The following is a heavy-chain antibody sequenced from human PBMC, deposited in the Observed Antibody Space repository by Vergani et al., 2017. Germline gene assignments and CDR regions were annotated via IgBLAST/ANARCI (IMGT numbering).Heavy chain of an antibody. CDR3: AGPQGTSAYYYGGFDY. V-gene: IGHV3-33*01. D-gene: IGHD3-22*01. CDR2: IWYDGSNT. Sequence: QVQLVESGGGVVQPGRSLRLSCVASGCAFRTYGMHWVRQAPGKGLEWVAIIWYDGSNTYYADSVKGRFTISRDNSKNTLSLQMNSLTAEDTAIYYCAGPQGTSAYYYGGFDYWGQGILVTVSS. J-gene: IGHJ4*02. CDR1: GCAFRTYG.